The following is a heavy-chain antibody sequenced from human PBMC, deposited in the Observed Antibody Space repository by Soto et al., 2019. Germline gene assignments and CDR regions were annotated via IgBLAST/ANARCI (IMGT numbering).Heavy chain of an antibody. CDR2: IYYSGST. D-gene: IGHD1-7*01. V-gene: IGHV4-31*03. CDR1: GGSISSGSYY. Sequence: PSNTLSLNSTVSGGSISSGSYYWSWIRQHPGKGLEWIGYIYYSGSTYYNPSLKSRVTISVDTSKNQFSLKLSSVTAADTAVYYCAGGITGTTLAVDYWGQGTLVTVSP. J-gene: IGHJ4*02. CDR3: AGGITGTTLAVDY.